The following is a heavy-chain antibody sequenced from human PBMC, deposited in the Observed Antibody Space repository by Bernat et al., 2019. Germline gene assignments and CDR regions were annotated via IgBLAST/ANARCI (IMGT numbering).Heavy chain of an antibody. CDR1: GFTFDDYG. V-gene: IGHV3-20*01. CDR3: AREYCNWNPRGRYYYYMDV. D-gene: IGHD1-20*01. CDR2: INWNGGST. Sequence: EVQLVESGGGVVRPGGSLRLSCAASGFTFDDYGMSWVRQAPGKGLEWVSGINWNGGSTGYADSVKGRFTISRDNAKNSLYLQMNSLRAEDTALYHCAREYCNWNPRGRYYYYMDVWGKGTTVTVSS. J-gene: IGHJ6*03.